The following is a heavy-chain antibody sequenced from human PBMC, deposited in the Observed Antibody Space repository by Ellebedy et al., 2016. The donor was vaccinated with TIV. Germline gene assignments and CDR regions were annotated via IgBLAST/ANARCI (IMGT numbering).Heavy chain of an antibody. D-gene: IGHD6-19*01. CDR3: AREPIAVAYFDY. J-gene: IGHJ4*02. V-gene: IGHV3-30-3*01. CDR1: GFTFSSYA. Sequence: GGSLRLXXAASGFTFSSYAMHWVRQAPGKGLEWVAVISYDGSNKYYADSVKGRFTISRDNSKNTLYLQMNSLRAEDTAVYYCAREPIAVAYFDYWGQGTLVTVSS. CDR2: ISYDGSNK.